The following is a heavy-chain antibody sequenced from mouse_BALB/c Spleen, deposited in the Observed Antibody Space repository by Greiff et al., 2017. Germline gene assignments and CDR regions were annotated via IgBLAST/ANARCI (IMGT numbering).Heavy chain of an antibody. V-gene: IGHV1-7*01. Sequence: QVQLQESGAELAKPGASVKMSCKASGYTFTSYWMHWVKQRPGQGLEWIGYINPSTGYTEYNQKFKDKATLTADKSSSTAYMQLSSLTSEDSAVYYCARSENYDYDGPAYWGQGTLVTVSA. CDR1: GYTFTSYW. CDR3: ARSENYDYDGPAY. CDR2: INPSTGYT. D-gene: IGHD2-4*01. J-gene: IGHJ3*01.